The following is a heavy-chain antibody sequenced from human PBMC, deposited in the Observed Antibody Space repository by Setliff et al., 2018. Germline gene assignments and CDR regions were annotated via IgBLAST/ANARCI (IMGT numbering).Heavy chain of an antibody. J-gene: IGHJ4*02. V-gene: IGHV1-24*01. Sequence: ASVKVSCKVSGSTVTESSMHWVRQAPGKGLEWMGGFDPEDGGRIYAQHFQGRLTMTEDTSTDTAYMELSSLRSEDTAVYYCATGFLRYDILTGYYQRPHYFEYWGQGALVTVSS. CDR2: FDPEDGGR. CDR1: GSTVTESS. CDR3: ATGFLRYDILTGYYQRPHYFEY. D-gene: IGHD3-9*01.